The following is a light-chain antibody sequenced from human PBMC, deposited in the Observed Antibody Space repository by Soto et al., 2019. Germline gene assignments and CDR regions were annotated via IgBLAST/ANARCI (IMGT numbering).Light chain of an antibody. J-gene: IGKJ1*01. CDR2: GAS. CDR3: QQYNNWPPWT. CDR1: QSVSSN. V-gene: IGKV3-15*01. Sequence: EIVLTHSPATLSLSPGERATLSFSSSQSVSSNLAWYQQKPGQAPRLLIYGASTRATGIPARFSGSGSGTEFTLTISSLQSEDFAVYYCQQYNNWPPWTFGQGTKVDI.